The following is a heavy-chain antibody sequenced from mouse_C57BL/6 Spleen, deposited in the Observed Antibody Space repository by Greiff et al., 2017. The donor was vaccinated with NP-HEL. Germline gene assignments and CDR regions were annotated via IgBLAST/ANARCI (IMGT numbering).Heavy chain of an antibody. D-gene: IGHD2-12*01. CDR1: GYTFTDYY. CDR3: ARGGGFTCFDV. CDR2: IYPGSGNT. Sequence: QVQLQQSGAELVRPGASVKLSCKASGYTFTDYYINWVKQRPGQGLEWIARIYPGSGNTYYNEKFKGKATLTAEKSSSTAYMQLSSLTSEDSAVYFCARGGGFTCFDVWGTGTTVTVSS. J-gene: IGHJ1*03. V-gene: IGHV1-76*01.